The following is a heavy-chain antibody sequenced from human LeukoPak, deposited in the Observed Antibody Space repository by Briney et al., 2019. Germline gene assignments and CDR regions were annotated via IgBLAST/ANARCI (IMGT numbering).Heavy chain of an antibody. V-gene: IGHV1-69*04. Sequence: SVKVSCKASGGTFSSYAISWVRQAPGQGLEWMGRIIPIFGIANYAQTFQGRVTITADKSTSTDYMDLSSLRSEDAALYYCAREDYGGNSCANYFDYWGKGTLVTVSS. CDR1: GGTFSSYA. J-gene: IGHJ4*02. CDR3: AREDYGGNSCANYFDY. D-gene: IGHD4-23*01. CDR2: IIPIFGIA.